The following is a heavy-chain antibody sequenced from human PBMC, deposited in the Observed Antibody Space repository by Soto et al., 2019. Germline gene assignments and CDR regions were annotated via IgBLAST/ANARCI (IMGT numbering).Heavy chain of an antibody. CDR3: ATDHYDFWSATLMRGYFDY. V-gene: IGHV1-18*04. CDR2: ISAYNGNT. CDR1: GYTFTSYG. Sequence: ASVKVSCKASGYTFTSYGISWVRQAPGQGLEWMGWISAYNGNTNYAQKLQGRVTMTTDTSTSTAYMELRSLRSDDTAVYYCATDHYDFWSATLMRGYFDYWGQGTLVTVSS. D-gene: IGHD3-3*01. J-gene: IGHJ4*02.